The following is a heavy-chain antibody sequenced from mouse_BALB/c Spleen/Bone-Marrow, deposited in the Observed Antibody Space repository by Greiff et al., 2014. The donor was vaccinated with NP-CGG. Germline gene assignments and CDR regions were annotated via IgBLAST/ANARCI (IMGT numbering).Heavy chain of an antibody. CDR2: INPNNGGT. D-gene: IGHD1-1*01. CDR1: GYTFTDYN. Sequence: VHVKQSGPELVKPGASVKIPCKASGYTFTDYNMDWVKQSHGKSLEWIGDINPNNGGTIYNQKFKGKATLTVDKSSSTAYMELRSLTSEDTAVYYCARRRTTGYWYFDVWGAGTTVTVSS. V-gene: IGHV1-18*01. CDR3: ARRRTTGYWYFDV. J-gene: IGHJ1*01.